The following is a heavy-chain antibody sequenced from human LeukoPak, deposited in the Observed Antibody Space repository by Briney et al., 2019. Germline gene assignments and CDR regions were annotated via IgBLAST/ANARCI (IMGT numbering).Heavy chain of an antibody. CDR2: ISSSGSTI. CDR1: GFTFSSYE. V-gene: IGHV3-48*03. J-gene: IGHJ4*02. Sequence: GGSLRLSCAASGFTFSSYEMNWVRQAPGKGLEWVSYISSSGSTIYYADSVKGRFTISRDNAKNSLYLQMNSLRAEDTAVYYCARWGGWLHRYYFDYWGQGTLVTVSS. CDR3: ARWGGWLHRYYFDY. D-gene: IGHD5-24*01.